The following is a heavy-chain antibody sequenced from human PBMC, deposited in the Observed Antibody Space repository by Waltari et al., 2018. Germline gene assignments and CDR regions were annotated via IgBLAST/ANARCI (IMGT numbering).Heavy chain of an antibody. V-gene: IGHV4-61*02. CDR3: ARCSRSGWYESFDP. D-gene: IGHD6-19*01. J-gene: IGHJ5*02. CDR1: GGSISSGGYY. CDR2: IYASGGT. Sequence: QVQLQESGPGLVKPSQTLSLHCTVSGGSISSGGYYWRWIRQPAGKGLAWIGRIYASGGTNDNPSLKSRGTISVDTANNQFSRKLSSVTAADTAVYYCARCSRSGWYESFDPWGQGTLVTVSS.